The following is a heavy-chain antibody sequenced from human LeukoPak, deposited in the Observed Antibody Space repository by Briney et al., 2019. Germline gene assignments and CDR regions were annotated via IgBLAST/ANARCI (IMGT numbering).Heavy chain of an antibody. CDR1: GYTFIGYY. CDR2: INPNSGGT. V-gene: IGHV1-2*02. D-gene: IGHD5-12*01. J-gene: IGHJ3*02. CDR3: ARGSGCDFRALDI. Sequence: ASVKVSCKASGYTFIGYYLHWLRQAPGQGPEWMGWINPNSGGTNYSEKFQGRVTMTRDTSISTAYMELSRLRSDDTAVYYCARGSGCDFRALDIWGQGTMVTVSS.